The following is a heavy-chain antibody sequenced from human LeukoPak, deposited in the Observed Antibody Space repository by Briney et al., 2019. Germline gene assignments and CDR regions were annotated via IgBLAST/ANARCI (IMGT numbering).Heavy chain of an antibody. CDR3: ARARYYYGHYFDY. CDR1: GGSINNYY. Sequence: KTSETLSLTCTVSGGSINNYYWSWIRQPPGKGLEWIGYIFDNGNTNYNPSLKSRVTISLDTSKNQFSLKLSSVTAADTAVYYCARARYYYGHYFDYWGQGTLVTVSS. V-gene: IGHV4-59*01. D-gene: IGHD3-10*01. CDR2: IFDNGNT. J-gene: IGHJ4*02.